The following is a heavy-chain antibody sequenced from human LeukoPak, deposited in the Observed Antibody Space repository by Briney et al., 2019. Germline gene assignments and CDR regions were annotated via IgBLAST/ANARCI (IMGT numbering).Heavy chain of an antibody. CDR1: GYSFTVYY. Sequence: ASVMVSCKASGYSFTVYYIHWVRQAPGQGLEWMGRINPNTGVTDYAQKFQGRVTVTRDTSISTAYMELSRLRSDDTAVFYCARGGDAASYWGQGTLVTVSS. D-gene: IGHD3-10*01. V-gene: IGHV1-2*06. CDR3: ARGGDAASY. J-gene: IGHJ4*02. CDR2: INPNTGVT.